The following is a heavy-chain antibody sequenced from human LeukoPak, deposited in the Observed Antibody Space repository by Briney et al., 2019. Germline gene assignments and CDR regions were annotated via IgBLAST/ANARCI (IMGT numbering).Heavy chain of an antibody. Sequence: SETLSLTCTVSGGSISSYYWSWIRQPPGKGLGWIGYIYYSGSTNYNPSLKSRVTISVDTSKNQFSLKLSSVTAADTAVYYCARGSSGWSKVNLFDPWGQGTLVTVSS. J-gene: IGHJ5*02. D-gene: IGHD6-19*01. CDR2: IYYSGST. CDR1: GGSISSYY. V-gene: IGHV4-59*01. CDR3: ARGSSGWSKVNLFDP.